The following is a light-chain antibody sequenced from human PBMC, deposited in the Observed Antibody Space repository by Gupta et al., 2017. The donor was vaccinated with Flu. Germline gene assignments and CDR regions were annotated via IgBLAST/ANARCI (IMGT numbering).Light chain of an antibody. Sequence: TVSCAGSNSNIGRDFIHWLQQVPGTAPKLLIYKNDQRPSGVPARFSGSKSGTSASLAISGLRSEDEADYYCVTWDANLSAYVFGTGTKVTVL. V-gene: IGLV1-47*01. J-gene: IGLJ1*01. CDR3: VTWDANLSAYV. CDR2: KND. CDR1: NSNIGRDF.